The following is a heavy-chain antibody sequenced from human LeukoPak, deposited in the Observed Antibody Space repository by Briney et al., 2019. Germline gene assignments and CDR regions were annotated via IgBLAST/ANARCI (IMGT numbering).Heavy chain of an antibody. CDR3: ARHSRGRWYVFDY. J-gene: IGHJ4*02. CDR2: ISGSGGNT. D-gene: IGHD6-13*01. V-gene: IGHV3-23*01. CDR1: GFTFSSYA. Sequence: GGYLRLYCAASGFTFSSYAMSWVRQAPGKGLEWVSGISGSGGNTYYADSVKGRFTISRDNSNNTLYLQMNSLRAEDTAVYYCARHSRGRWYVFDYWGQGTLVTVSS.